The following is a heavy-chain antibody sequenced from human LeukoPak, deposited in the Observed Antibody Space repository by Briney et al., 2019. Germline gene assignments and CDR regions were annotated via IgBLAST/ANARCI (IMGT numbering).Heavy chain of an antibody. CDR3: ARGPYDSSRD. Sequence: SETLSLTCAVYGGSFSGYYWSWIRQPPGKGLEWIGEINHSGNTNYNPSLKSRVTISVDTSKNQFSLKLSSVTAADTAVYYCARGPYDSSRDWGQGTLVSVSS. J-gene: IGHJ1*01. D-gene: IGHD3-22*01. V-gene: IGHV4-34*01. CDR1: GGSFSGYY. CDR2: INHSGNT.